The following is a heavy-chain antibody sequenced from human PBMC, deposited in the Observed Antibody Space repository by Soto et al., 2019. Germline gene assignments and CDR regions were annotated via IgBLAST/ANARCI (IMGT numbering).Heavy chain of an antibody. D-gene: IGHD3-10*01. CDR2: INPNSGGT. CDR3: GRGNRGAATVYYFYGMDV. J-gene: IGHJ6*02. CDR1: GYTFTGYY. Sequence: QVQLVQSGAEVKKPGASVKVSCNASGYTFTGYYMHWVRQSPGQGLEWIGWINPNSGGTNYAQKFQCWVTMARGKFISAAYMELSRVRSDDTAVYYCGRGNRGAATVYYFYGMDVWGQGTTVTVSS. V-gene: IGHV1-2*04.